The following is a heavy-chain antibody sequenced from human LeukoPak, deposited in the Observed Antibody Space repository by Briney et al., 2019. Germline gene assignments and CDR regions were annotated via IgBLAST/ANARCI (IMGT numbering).Heavy chain of an antibody. CDR2: ISGDGVSA. CDR3: ARGSGYYFDY. V-gene: IGHV3-23*01. J-gene: IGHJ4*02. CDR1: GFTFSSYA. Sequence: GGSLTLSCAASGFTFSSYAMRWVRQAPGKGLQWVSAISGDGVSAFYADSVKGRFTISRDNSKNTLYLQMNSLRAEDTAVYYCARGSGYYFDYWGQGTLVTVSS. D-gene: IGHD6-19*01.